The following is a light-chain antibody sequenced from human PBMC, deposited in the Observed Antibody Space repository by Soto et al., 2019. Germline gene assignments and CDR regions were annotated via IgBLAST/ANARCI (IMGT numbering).Light chain of an antibody. CDR3: LQYGSTPWT. Sequence: VVLQQFTGTLSLSPGETATLSCGASQRVSHNFLGWYQQKPGLPPRLLIYDATSRANGIPDRFSGRGSGTHVTLTISRLEPEDFAVYSCLQYGSTPWTFGRGTKGEMK. J-gene: IGKJ1*01. CDR2: DAT. CDR1: QRVSHNF. V-gene: IGKV3D-20*01.